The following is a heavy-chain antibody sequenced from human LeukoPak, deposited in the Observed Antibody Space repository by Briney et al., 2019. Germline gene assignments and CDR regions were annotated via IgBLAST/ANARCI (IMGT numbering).Heavy chain of an antibody. J-gene: IGHJ4*01. CDR2: LYYNGRT. Sequence: LSESLSLTCTVSVGSISNYYWSWSRQPPGKGLEWIGNLYYNGRTYHKPTLKKRTSISVDTSKNQFSVKLSSVTAADTAVYYCARRGPAGYYASSGYLGWGQGRLVSVSS. D-gene: IGHD3-22*01. CDR1: VGSISNYY. CDR3: ARRGPAGYYASSGYLG. V-gene: IGHV4-59*08.